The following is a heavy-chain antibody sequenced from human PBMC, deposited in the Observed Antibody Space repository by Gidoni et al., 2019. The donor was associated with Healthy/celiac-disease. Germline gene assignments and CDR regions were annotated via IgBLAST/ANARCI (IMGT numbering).Heavy chain of an antibody. J-gene: IGHJ4*02. CDR1: GFTFSSYE. CDR2: IRSSGSTI. D-gene: IGHD5-12*01. Sequence: EVQLVESGGGLVQPGGSLRLSCAASGFTFSSYEMNWVRQAPGKGLEWVSYIRSSGSTIYYADSVKGRFTISRDNAKNSLYLQMNSLRAEDTAVYYCARDSSGYDQSSFDYWGQGTLVTVSS. V-gene: IGHV3-48*03. CDR3: ARDSSGYDQSSFDY.